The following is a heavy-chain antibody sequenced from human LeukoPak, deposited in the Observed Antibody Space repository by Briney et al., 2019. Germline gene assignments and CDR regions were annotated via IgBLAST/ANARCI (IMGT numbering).Heavy chain of an antibody. J-gene: IGHJ5*02. CDR2: VDVHGQGT. D-gene: IGHD2/OR15-2a*01. CDR3: ARSNYDSTTFYYHLDL. CDR1: GFTFSSYL. V-gene: IGHV3-74*01. Sequence: GGALRLSCAASGFTFSSYLMHWVRQAPGKGPVWVSRVDVHGQGTAYADSVKGRFTISRDNAKNTLSLQMNSLSAEDTAVYYCARSNYDSTTFYYHLDLWGQGTLVTVSS.